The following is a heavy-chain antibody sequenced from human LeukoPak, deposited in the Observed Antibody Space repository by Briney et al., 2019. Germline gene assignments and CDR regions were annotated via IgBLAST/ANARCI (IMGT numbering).Heavy chain of an antibody. CDR2: ISYDGSNK. D-gene: IGHD1-26*01. Sequence: GGSLRLSCAASGFTFSSYAMHWVRQAPGKGLEGVAVISYDGSNKYYADSVKGRFTISRDNSKNTLYLQMNSLRAEDTAVYYCAKDSKELPLYYYYYYYMDVWGKGTTVTISS. CDR1: GFTFSSYA. J-gene: IGHJ6*03. CDR3: AKDSKELPLYYYYYYYMDV. V-gene: IGHV3-30*04.